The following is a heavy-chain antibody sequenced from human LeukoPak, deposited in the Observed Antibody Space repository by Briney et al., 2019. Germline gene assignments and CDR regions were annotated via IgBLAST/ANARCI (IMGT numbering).Heavy chain of an antibody. D-gene: IGHD3-22*01. CDR1: GFTFSSYG. Sequence: GGSLRLSCAASGFTFSSYGMHWVRQAPGKGLEWVAVIWYDGSNKYYADSVKGRFTISRDNSNNTLYLQMNSLRAEDTAVYYCARELSPVVKYYFDDWGQGTLVTVSS. CDR2: IWYDGSNK. J-gene: IGHJ4*02. V-gene: IGHV3-33*01. CDR3: ARELSPVVKYYFDD.